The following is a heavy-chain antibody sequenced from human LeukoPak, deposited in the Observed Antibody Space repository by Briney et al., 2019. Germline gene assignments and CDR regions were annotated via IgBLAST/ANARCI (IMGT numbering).Heavy chain of an antibody. J-gene: IGHJ4*02. CDR1: GYTFTSYV. CDR3: ARDYYYSPRLLLN. D-gene: IGHD3-22*01. Sequence: GAAVKVSCKASGYTFTSYVLSWVREAPGQGLEWMGWVSGYIGNTKYAQTIQGSVTMTTDTSTSTAFMERRSLRSSDTAVYSLARDYYYSPRLLLNWGEGNLVTVSS. V-gene: IGHV1-18*01. CDR2: VSGYIGNT.